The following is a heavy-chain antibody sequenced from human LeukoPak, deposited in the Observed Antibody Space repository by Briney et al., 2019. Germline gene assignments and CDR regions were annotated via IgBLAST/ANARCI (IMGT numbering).Heavy chain of an antibody. D-gene: IGHD3-10*01. J-gene: IGHJ5*02. V-gene: IGHV4-4*07. CDR1: GGSISSYY. CDR2: IYTSGST. CDR3: ARGRPVLWFGDPGEDWFDP. Sequence: SETLSLTCTVSGGSISSYYWSWIRQPAGKGLEWIGRIYTSGSTNYNPSLKSRVTMSVDTSKNQFSLKLSSVTAADTAVYYCARGRPVLWFGDPGEDWFDPWGQGTLVTVSS.